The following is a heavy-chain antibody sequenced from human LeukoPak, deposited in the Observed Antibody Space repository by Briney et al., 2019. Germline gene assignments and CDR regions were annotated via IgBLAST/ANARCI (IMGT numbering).Heavy chain of an antibody. CDR3: AREDRDGYNQYNWFDP. V-gene: IGHV1-46*01. CDR2: INPSGGST. Sequence: GASVKVSCKASGYTFTSYYMHWVRQAPGQGLEWMGIINPSGGSTSYAQKFQGRVTMTRDMSTSTVYMELSSLRSEGTAVYYCAREDRDGYNQYNWFDPWGQGTLVTVSS. J-gene: IGHJ5*02. D-gene: IGHD5-24*01. CDR1: GYTFTSYY.